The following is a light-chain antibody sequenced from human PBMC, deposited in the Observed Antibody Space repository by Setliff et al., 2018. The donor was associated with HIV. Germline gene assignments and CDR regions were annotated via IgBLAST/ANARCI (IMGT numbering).Light chain of an antibody. CDR2: QAT. CDR1: SSDIGRYNL. CDR3: CSNTGSNTYV. V-gene: IGLV2-23*01. J-gene: IGLJ1*01. Sequence: QSALTQPASVSGSPGQSITISCTGTSSDIGRYNLVSWYQLYPGKAPKLMIYQATKRPSGVSNRFSGSKSGNVASLTISGLQAEDEADYYCCSNTGSNTYVFGSGTKVTVL.